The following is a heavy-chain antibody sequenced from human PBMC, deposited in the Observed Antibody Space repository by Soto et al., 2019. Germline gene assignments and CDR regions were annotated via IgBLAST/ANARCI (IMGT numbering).Heavy chain of an antibody. D-gene: IGHD6-19*01. V-gene: IGHV1-69*01. Sequence: QVQLVQSGAEVRKPGSSVKVSCKASGGTFSSDAVSWVRQAPGQGLEWMGGLIPILGTTHYAQKFQGRVTITADESTNTAYRELGRLRSDATAVYDCARASGYFSGWYHDYWGQGTRVTVSS. CDR3: ARASGYFSGWYHDY. CDR2: LIPILGTT. CDR1: GGTFSSDA. J-gene: IGHJ4*02.